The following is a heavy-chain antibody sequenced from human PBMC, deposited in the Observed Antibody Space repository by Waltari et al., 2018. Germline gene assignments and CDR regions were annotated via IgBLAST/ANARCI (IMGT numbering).Heavy chain of an antibody. CDR1: GGSISSSSYY. J-gene: IGHJ2*01. D-gene: IGHD5-18*01. V-gene: IGHV4-39*07. CDR3: ARESYGGTPAYWYFDL. CDR2: IYYSGST. Sequence: QLQLQESGPGLVKPSETLSLTCTVSGGSISSSSYYWGWIRQPPGKGLEWIGSIYYSGSTYYNPSLKSRVTISVDTSKNQFSLKLSSVTAADTAVYYCARESYGGTPAYWYFDLWGRGTLVTVSS.